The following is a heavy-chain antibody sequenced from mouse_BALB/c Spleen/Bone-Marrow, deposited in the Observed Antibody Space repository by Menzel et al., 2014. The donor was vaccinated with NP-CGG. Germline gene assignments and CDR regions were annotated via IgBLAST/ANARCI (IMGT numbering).Heavy chain of an antibody. CDR1: GYTFTEYT. D-gene: IGHD2-3*01. V-gene: IGHV1-22*01. CDR3: ARSAILGDGYYVYCAMDY. J-gene: IGHJ4*01. Sequence: QLQQSGPELVKPGASVKISCKTSGYTFTEYTMHWVKQSHGKSLEWIGTFNPNNGGASYNQKFKGKATLTVDKSSSTAYMELRSLTSEDSAVYYCARSAILGDGYYVYCAMDYWGQGTSVTVSS. CDR2: FNPNNGGA.